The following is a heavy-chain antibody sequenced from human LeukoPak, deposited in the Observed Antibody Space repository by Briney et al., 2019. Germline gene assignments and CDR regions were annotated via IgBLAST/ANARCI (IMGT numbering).Heavy chain of an antibody. D-gene: IGHD1-26*01. CDR1: GGSLNSNY. CDR3: ARDPGPSGSYLFDY. J-gene: IGHJ4*02. CDR2: VSTNGDT. Sequence: SETLSLTCTLSGGSLNSNYWSWIRQPAGKGLEWIGRVSTNGDTNYNASLKRRVTMSVDTSKNQFSLKLRSVTAADTAVYYCARDPGPSGSYLFDYWGQGTLITVSS. V-gene: IGHV4-4*07.